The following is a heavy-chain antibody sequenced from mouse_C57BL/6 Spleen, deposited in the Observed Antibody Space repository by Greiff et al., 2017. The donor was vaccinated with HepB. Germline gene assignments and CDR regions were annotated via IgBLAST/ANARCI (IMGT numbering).Heavy chain of an antibody. D-gene: IGHD1-1*01. CDR2: IDPETGGT. CDR1: GYTFTDYE. J-gene: IGHJ1*03. CDR3: TRKSLYYGSSYGYFDV. V-gene: IGHV1-15*01. Sequence: QVQLQQSGAELVRPGASVTLSCKASGYTFTDYEMHWVKQTPVHGLEWIGAIDPETGGTAYNQKFKGKAILTADKSSSTAYMELRSLTSEDSAVYYCTRKSLYYGSSYGYFDVGGTGTTVTVSS.